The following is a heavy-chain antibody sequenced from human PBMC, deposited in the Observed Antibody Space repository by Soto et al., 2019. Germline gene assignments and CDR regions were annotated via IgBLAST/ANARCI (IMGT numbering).Heavy chain of an antibody. D-gene: IGHD6-13*01. CDR1: GGSFSGYY. J-gene: IGHJ4*02. V-gene: IGHV4-34*01. Sequence: SETLSLTCAVYGGSFSGYYWSWIRQPPGKGLEWIGEINHSGSTNYNPSLKSRVTISVDTSKNQFSLKLSSVTAADTAVYYCARGIGTALVGAAGLFDYWGQGTLVTVSS. CDR2: INHSGST. CDR3: ARGIGTALVGAAGLFDY.